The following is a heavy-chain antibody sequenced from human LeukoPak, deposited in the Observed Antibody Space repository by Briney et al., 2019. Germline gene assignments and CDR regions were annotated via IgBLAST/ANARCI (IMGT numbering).Heavy chain of an antibody. CDR2: INTSGST. J-gene: IGHJ5*02. Sequence: SETLSLTXTVSGGSISSYYWNWMRQPAGKGLEWIGRINTSGSTNYNPSLKSRVTMSVDTSKSQFSLKLSSVTAADTAVYYCARDLLEYPYNWFDPWGQGTQVTVSS. CDR1: GGSISSYY. D-gene: IGHD3-3*01. CDR3: ARDLLEYPYNWFDP. V-gene: IGHV4-4*07.